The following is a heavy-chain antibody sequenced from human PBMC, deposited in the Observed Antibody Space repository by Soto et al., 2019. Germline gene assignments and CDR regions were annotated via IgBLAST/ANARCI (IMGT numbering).Heavy chain of an antibody. CDR2: IYYSGST. V-gene: IGHV4-39*01. CDR1: GGSISSSSYY. J-gene: IGHJ5*02. CDR3: ARQGKRRPGYYYGSGSSYQDNWFDP. D-gene: IGHD3-10*01. Sequence: QLQLQESGPGLVKPSETLSLTCTVSGGSISSSSYYWGWIRQPPGKGLEWIGSIYYSGSTYYNPSLKSRVTIAVDTSKNQFSLKLSSVTAADTAVYYCARQGKRRPGYYYGSGSSYQDNWFDPWGQGTLVTVSS.